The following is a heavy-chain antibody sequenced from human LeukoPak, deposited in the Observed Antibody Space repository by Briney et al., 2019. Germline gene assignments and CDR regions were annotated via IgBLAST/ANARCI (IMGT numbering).Heavy chain of an antibody. J-gene: IGHJ6*02. Sequence: KASETLSLTCAVSGGSISGYYWGWIRQPPGKGLQWIGHIYYSGSTNYNPSLKSRVTISIDTSKNQFSLKLSSVTAADTAVYYCARGSGSYYYGMDVWGQGTTVTVSS. CDR2: IYYSGST. D-gene: IGHD1-26*01. CDR1: GGSISGYY. V-gene: IGHV4-59*01. CDR3: ARGSGSYYYGMDV.